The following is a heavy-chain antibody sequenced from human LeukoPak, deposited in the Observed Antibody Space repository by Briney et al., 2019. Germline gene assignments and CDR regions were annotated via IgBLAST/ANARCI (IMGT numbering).Heavy chain of an antibody. CDR3: ARDPRGTNYNYGMDV. J-gene: IGHJ6*02. V-gene: IGHV1-69*04. CDR1: GGTFGSYA. CDR2: IIPILGIA. D-gene: IGHD2-8*01. Sequence: ASVKVSCKASGGTFGSYAISWVRQAPGQGLEWMGRIIPILGIANYAQKFQGRVTITADKSTSTAYMELSSLRSEDTAVYYCARDPRGTNYNYGMDVWGQGTTVTVSS.